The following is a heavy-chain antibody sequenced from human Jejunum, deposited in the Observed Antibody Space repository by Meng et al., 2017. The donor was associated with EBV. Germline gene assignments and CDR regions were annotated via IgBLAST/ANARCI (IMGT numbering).Heavy chain of an antibody. CDR3: ARGWEYSWKD. V-gene: IGHV4-4*02. CDR2: IYHSGST. Sequence: QLEQLQSGPELVEPLVTPSLTCAVSGDTVSRSRWWSWDRQPPGKGLDWIAEIYHSGSTNYNPSRKSRVTISVDKSKNQFSLKLSSVTAADTAVYYCARGWEYSWKDWGQGTLVTVSS. D-gene: IGHD1-26*01. CDR1: GDTVSRSRW. J-gene: IGHJ4*02.